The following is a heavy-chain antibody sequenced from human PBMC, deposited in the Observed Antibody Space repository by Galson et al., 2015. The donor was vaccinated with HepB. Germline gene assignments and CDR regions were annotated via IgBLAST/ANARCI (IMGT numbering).Heavy chain of an antibody. J-gene: IGHJ4*02. D-gene: IGHD3-10*01. CDR1: EGTFSRYA. CDR2: VIPIFDTV. CDR3: ARRHPRFATSRGGFDH. V-gene: IGHV1-69*13. Sequence: SVKVSCKASEGTFSRYAISWVRQAPGQGLEWMGGVIPIFDTVNYAQKFQGRVTITADESTSIAYMELSSLRSEDTAVYYCARRHPRFATSRGGFDHWGQGTLVTVSS.